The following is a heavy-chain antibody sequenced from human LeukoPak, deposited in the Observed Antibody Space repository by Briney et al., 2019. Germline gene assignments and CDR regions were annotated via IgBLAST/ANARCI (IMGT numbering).Heavy chain of an antibody. CDR2: ISNSSSYI. D-gene: IGHD6-13*01. Sequence: PGGSLRLSCAASGFTLSSYSMNWVPQAPGEGLEWVSSISNSSSYIYYPASVKGRFTISRDNAKNSLYLQMNSLRAEDTAVYYCARGNLGIAAGHDYWGQGTLVTVSS. J-gene: IGHJ4*02. CDR3: ARGNLGIAAGHDY. V-gene: IGHV3-21*01. CDR1: GFTLSSYS.